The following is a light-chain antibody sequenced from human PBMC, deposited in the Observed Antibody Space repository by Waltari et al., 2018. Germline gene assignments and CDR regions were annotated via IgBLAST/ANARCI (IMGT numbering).Light chain of an antibody. V-gene: IGLV3-19*01. CDR3: NSRDSSGNHVV. Sequence: SSELTQDPAVSVALGQTVRITCQGDSLRSYYASWYQQKPGQAPVLVIYGKNNRPSGIPDPFSCSNSVNTASLTITVAHAEDEAYYYCNSRDSSGNHVVFGGGTKLTVL. CDR1: SLRSYY. J-gene: IGLJ2*01. CDR2: GKN.